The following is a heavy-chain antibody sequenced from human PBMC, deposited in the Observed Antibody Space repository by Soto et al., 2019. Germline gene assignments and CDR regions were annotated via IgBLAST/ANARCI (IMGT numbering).Heavy chain of an antibody. Sequence: QVQLQESGPGLVTPSGTLSLTYAASSGSIFTTNWWSLVRQSQGRGLQWIGDIYHSGSPKYNPSLKSRVSISIDKSKDRFFLNLTSVTAADTGVYYCARKPDVATAKVGGGYVFDVWGQGTRVTVSS. J-gene: IGHJ3*01. V-gene: IGHV4-4*02. CDR1: SGSIFTTNW. D-gene: IGHD3-16*01. CDR2: IYHSGSP. CDR3: ARKPDVATAKVGGGYVFDV.